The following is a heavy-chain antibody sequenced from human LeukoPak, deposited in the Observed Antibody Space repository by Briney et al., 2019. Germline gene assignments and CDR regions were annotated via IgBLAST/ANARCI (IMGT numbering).Heavy chain of an antibody. CDR1: GFTFSSYG. V-gene: IGHV3-23*01. CDR3: AKRIRVNWFDP. J-gene: IGHJ5*02. Sequence: GGSLRLSCTASGFTFSSYGMSWVRQAPGKGLEWVSAISGSGGSTYYADSVKGRFTISRDNSKNTLYLQMNSLRAEDTAVYYCAKRIRVNWFDPWGQGTLVTVSS. CDR2: ISGSGGST.